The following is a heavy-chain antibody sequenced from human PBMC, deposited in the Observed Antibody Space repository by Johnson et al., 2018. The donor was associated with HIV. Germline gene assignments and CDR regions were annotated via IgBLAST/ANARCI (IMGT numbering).Heavy chain of an antibody. D-gene: IGHD6-19*01. CDR3: ARDQGWQCLAYDAFDI. CDR2: ISFYGSNK. Sequence: VPLVESGGGVVRPGRSLRLSCVVSGFTFSNYPMHWVRQAPGKGLEWVAVISFYGSNKYYADSVKGRFSISRDNSKNTLYLQMNSLRAEDTAVYYCARDQGWQCLAYDAFDIWGQGTMVTVSS. J-gene: IGHJ3*02. V-gene: IGHV3-30*04. CDR1: GFTFSNYP.